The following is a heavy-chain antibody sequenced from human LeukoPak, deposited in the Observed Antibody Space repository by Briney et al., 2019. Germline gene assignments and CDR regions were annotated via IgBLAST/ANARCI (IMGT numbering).Heavy chain of an antibody. J-gene: IGHJ4*02. D-gene: IGHD4-17*01. V-gene: IGHV4-59*12. CDR1: GGSISSYY. CDR2: IYYSGST. CDR3: AREGRYGDTPSEVDY. Sequence: SETLSLTCTVSGGSISSYYWSWIRQPPGKGLEWIGYIYYSGSTNYNPSLKSRVTISVDTSKNQFSLKLSSVTAADTAVYYCAREGRYGDTPSEVDYWGQGTLVTVSS.